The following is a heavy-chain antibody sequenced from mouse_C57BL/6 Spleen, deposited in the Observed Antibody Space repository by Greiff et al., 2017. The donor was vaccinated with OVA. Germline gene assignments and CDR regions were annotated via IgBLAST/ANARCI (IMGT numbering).Heavy chain of an antibody. J-gene: IGHJ3*01. V-gene: IGHV1-55*01. CDR3: ARGDEYDGDY. Sequence: QVQLQQPGAELVKPGASVKMSCKASGYTFTSYWITWVKQRPGQGLEWIGDIYPGSGSTTYHEKFKSKATLTVDTSSSTAYMQLSSLTSEDAAVYYYARGDEYDGDYWGQGTLVTVSA. D-gene: IGHD2-4*01. CDR2: IYPGSGST. CDR1: GYTFTSYW.